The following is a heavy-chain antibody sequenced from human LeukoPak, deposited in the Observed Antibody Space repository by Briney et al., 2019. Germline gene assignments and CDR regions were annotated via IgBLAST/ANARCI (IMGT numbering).Heavy chain of an antibody. V-gene: IGHV3-23*01. CDR3: AKDSRWGFDFDY. D-gene: IGHD3-16*01. CDR1: GFTFSSYA. Sequence: GGSLRLSCAASGFTFSSYAMSWVRQAPGKGLEWVSAISGSGGSTYHADSVKGRFTISRDNSKNTLYLQMNSLRAEDTAVYYCAKDSRWGFDFDYWGQGTLVTVSS. CDR2: ISGSGGST. J-gene: IGHJ4*02.